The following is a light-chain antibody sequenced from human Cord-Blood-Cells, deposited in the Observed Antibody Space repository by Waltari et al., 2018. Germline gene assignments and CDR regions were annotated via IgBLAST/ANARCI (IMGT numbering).Light chain of an antibody. J-gene: IGLJ1*01. Sequence: QSALTQPASVSGSTGQSITISCTGTSSDVGGYNYVSWYQQPPGKAPKLMIYDVSKRPSGFSNRFSGSKSGNTASLTISGLQAEDEADYYCSSYTSSSTYVFGTGTKVTVL. V-gene: IGLV2-14*01. CDR3: SSYTSSSTYV. CDR1: SSDVGGYNY. CDR2: DVS.